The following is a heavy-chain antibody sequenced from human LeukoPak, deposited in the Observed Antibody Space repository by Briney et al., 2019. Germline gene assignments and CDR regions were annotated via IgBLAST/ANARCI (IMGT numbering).Heavy chain of an antibody. CDR2: ISGSRGSQ. Sequence: WATAISGSRGSQYYADSVKGQFHIYRENSKKTLYLQMNSLRAEDTAVYYCALLGRELTLDYWGQGPLVTVSS. D-gene: IGHD1-26*01. V-gene: IGHV3-23*01. CDR3: ALLGRELTLDY. J-gene: IGHJ4*02.